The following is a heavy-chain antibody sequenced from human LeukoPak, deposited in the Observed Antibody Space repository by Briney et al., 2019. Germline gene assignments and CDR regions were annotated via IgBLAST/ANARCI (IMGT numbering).Heavy chain of an antibody. J-gene: IGHJ3*02. CDR3: ASLSGTTLSDAFDI. CDR2: IYHSGST. D-gene: IGHD1-7*01. CDR1: GYSISSGYY. V-gene: IGHV4-38-2*01. Sequence: PSETLSLTCAVSGYSISSGYYWGWIRQPPGKGLEWIGSIYHSGSTYYNPSLKSRVTMSVDTSKNQFSLKLSSVTAADTAVYYCASLSGTTLSDAFDIWGQGTMVTVSS.